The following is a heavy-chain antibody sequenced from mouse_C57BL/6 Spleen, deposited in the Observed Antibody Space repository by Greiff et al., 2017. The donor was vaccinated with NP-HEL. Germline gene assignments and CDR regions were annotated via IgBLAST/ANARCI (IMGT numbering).Heavy chain of an antibody. CDR1: GYTFTDYY. Sequence: VQLQQSGAELVRPGASVKLSCKASGYTFTDYYINWVKQRPGQGLEWIARIYPGSGNTYYIEKFKGKATLTAEKSSSTASMQLSSLTSEDSAVYFCARPHYYGSSLYYFDYWGQGTTLTVSS. CDR3: ARPHYYGSSLYYFDY. CDR2: IYPGSGNT. D-gene: IGHD1-1*01. J-gene: IGHJ2*01. V-gene: IGHV1-76*01.